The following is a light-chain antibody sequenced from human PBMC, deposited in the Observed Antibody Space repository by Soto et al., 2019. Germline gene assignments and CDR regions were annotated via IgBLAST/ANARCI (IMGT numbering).Light chain of an antibody. V-gene: IGKV3-11*01. CDR3: QQRSTWPPFT. Sequence: EIVLTQSPATLSLSPGERATLSCRASQSVSSYLAWYQQNPGQAPRLLIYDASNRATGIPARFSGSGSGTDFTLTISSLEPEDFAVYYCQQRSTWPPFTFGPGPKVDIK. CDR1: QSVSSY. J-gene: IGKJ3*01. CDR2: DAS.